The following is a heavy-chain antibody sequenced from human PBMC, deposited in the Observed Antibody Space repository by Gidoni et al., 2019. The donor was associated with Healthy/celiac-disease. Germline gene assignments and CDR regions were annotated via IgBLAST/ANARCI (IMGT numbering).Heavy chain of an antibody. J-gene: IGHJ6*03. D-gene: IGHD2-8*02. Sequence: TEYAASVKGRFTIARDDSKSIAYLQMNSLKTEDTAVYYGTRVFTESYYYYYMDVWGKGTTVTVSS. CDR2: T. CDR3: TRVFTESYYYYYMDV. V-gene: IGHV3-49*02.